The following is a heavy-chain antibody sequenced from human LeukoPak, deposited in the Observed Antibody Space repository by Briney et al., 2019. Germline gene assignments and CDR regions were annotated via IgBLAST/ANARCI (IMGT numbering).Heavy chain of an antibody. J-gene: IGHJ6*02. CDR1: GYTFTSYG. CDR2: ISAYNGNT. Sequence: ASVKVSCKASGYTFTSYGISWVRQAPGQGLEWMGWISAYNGNTNYAQKLQGRVTMTTDTSTSTAYMELRSLRSDDTAVYYCARDRSQYSSGWYYYYYGMDVWGQGTTVTVSS. D-gene: IGHD6-19*01. V-gene: IGHV1-18*01. CDR3: ARDRSQYSSGWYYYYYGMDV.